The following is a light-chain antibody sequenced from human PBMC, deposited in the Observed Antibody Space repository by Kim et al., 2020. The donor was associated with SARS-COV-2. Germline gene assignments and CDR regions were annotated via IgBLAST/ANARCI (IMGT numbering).Light chain of an antibody. V-gene: IGLV4-60*03. CDR1: SGSYI. CDR2: LEGSGSS. CDR3: ETWDTNTRV. J-gene: IGLJ3*02. Sequence: LGSSVKLTCTLCSGSYISEWHQQQPGKAPRYLMKLEGSGSSSKGSGVPDRFSGSSSGADRYLTISNLQSEDEADYYCETWDTNTRVFGGGTQLTVL.